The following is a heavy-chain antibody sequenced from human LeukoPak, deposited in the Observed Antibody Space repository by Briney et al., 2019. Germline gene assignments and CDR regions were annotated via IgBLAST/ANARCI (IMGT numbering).Heavy chain of an antibody. CDR1: GFTFSNYW. V-gene: IGHV3-74*01. CDR2: INSDGSRT. Sequence: GGSLRLSCAASGFTFSNYWMHWVRQAPGKGLVWVSHINSDGSRTNYAASVKGRFTTSRDNAKNTLYLQMNSLRAEDTAVYYCARQPDYWGQGTLVTVSS. D-gene: IGHD1-14*01. J-gene: IGHJ4*02. CDR3: ARQPDY.